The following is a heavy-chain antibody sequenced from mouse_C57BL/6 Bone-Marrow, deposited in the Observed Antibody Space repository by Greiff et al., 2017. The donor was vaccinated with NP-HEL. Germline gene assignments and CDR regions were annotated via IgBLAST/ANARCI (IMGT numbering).Heavy chain of an antibody. J-gene: IGHJ1*03. V-gene: IGHV5-4*01. Sequence: EVKLMESGGGLVKPGGSLKLSCAASGFTFSSYAMSWVRQTPEKRLEWVATISDGGSYTSYPDNVKGRFTISRDNAKNNRYLQMSHLKSEDTAMYYCARESLSTGGWYFDVWGTGTTVTVSS. D-gene: IGHD6-1*01. CDR1: GFTFSSYA. CDR2: ISDGGSYT. CDR3: ARESLSTGGWYFDV.